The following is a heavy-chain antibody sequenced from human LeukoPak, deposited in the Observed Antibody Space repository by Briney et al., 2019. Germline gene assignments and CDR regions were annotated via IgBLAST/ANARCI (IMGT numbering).Heavy chain of an antibody. J-gene: IGHJ6*03. Sequence: SGTLSLTCTVSGGSISSSHYYWGWIRQTPGKGLEWIGTIYYSGTTYYNPSLESRATISEDTSKNQFSLTLRSVTAADTAVYYCARQISDYYYYYIDVWGKGTTVTVSS. D-gene: IGHD3-10*01. CDR1: GGSISSSHYY. CDR3: ARQISDYYYYYIDV. V-gene: IGHV4-39*01. CDR2: IYYSGTT.